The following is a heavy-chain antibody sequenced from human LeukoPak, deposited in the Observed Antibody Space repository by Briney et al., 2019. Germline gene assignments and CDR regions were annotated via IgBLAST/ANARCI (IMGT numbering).Heavy chain of an antibody. CDR3: VKNEPDSSGHYLIDY. CDR2: IYIGGGA. Sequence: SETLSLTCSVSGASISLYYWGWIRQPAGKGLEWIGRIYIGGGAYYNPSLRSRVTMSVDTSKNQFSLKLTSVTAADTAVYYCVKNEPDSSGHYLIDYWGQGTLVTVSS. V-gene: IGHV4-4*07. D-gene: IGHD3-22*01. CDR1: GASISLYY. J-gene: IGHJ4*02.